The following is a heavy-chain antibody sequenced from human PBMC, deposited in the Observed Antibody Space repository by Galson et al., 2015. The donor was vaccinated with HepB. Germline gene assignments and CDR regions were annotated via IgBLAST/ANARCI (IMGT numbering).Heavy chain of an antibody. V-gene: IGHV3-30-3*01. CDR1: GFTFSSYA. Sequence: SLRLSCAASGFTFSSYAMHWVRQAPGKGLEWVAVISYDGSNKYYADSVKGRFTISRDNSKNTLYLQMNSLRAEDTAVYYCARPIVPAAIRRGYYYGMDVWGQGTTVTVSS. D-gene: IGHD2-2*02. J-gene: IGHJ6*02. CDR2: ISYDGSNK. CDR3: ARPIVPAAIRRGYYYGMDV.